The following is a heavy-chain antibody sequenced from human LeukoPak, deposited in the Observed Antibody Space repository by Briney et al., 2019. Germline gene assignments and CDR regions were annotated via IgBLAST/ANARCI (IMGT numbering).Heavy chain of an antibody. D-gene: IGHD6-13*01. CDR2: ISYDGSNK. CDR1: GFTFSSYA. V-gene: IGHV3-30-3*01. Sequence: GGSLRLSCAASGFTFSSYAMHWVRQAPGKGLEWVAVISYDGSNKYYADSVKGRFTISRDNSKNTLYLEMKSLRAEDTAMYYCARAKQPALFGYWGQGTLVIVSS. CDR3: ARAKQPALFGY. J-gene: IGHJ4*02.